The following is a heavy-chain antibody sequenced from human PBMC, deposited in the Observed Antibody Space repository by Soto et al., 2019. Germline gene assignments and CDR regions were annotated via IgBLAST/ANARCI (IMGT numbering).Heavy chain of an antibody. J-gene: IGHJ3*02. V-gene: IGHV3-33*01. D-gene: IGHD3-3*01. CDR3: AREPRTTIFGVVTEEHHAFDI. CDR2: IWYDGSNK. CDR1: GFTFSSYG. Sequence: GGSLRLSCAASGFTFSSYGMHWVSQAPGKGLEWVAVIWYDGSNKYYADSVKGRFTISRDNSKNTLYLQMNSLRAEDTAVYYCAREPRTTIFGVVTEEHHAFDIWGQGTMVTVSS.